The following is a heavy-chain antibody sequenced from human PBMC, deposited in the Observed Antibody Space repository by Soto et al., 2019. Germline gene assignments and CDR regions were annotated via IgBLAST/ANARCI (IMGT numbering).Heavy chain of an antibody. J-gene: IGHJ6*01. V-gene: IGHV3-23*01. CDR3: AKDRGFGAGHGMDV. D-gene: IGHD3-10*01. Sequence: EVQLLESGGGLVQPGGSLRLSCAASGFTFSSYAMSWVRQAPGKGLEWVSAISGTGGTTYYVDSVKGRFTISRDNSKNTLYLQMNSLRAEATAVYYCAKDRGFGAGHGMDVWGQGTRVTVSS. CDR2: ISGTGGTT. CDR1: GFTFSSYA.